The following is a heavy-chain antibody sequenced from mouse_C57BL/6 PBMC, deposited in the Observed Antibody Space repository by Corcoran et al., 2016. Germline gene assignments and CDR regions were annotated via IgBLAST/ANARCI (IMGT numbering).Heavy chain of an antibody. CDR1: GYTFTTYG. CDR3: ARMDYDYDVDY. CDR2: INTYSGVP. D-gene: IGHD2-4*01. V-gene: IGHV9-3*01. J-gene: IGHJ2*01. Sequence: QIQLVQSGPELKKPGETVKISCKASGYTFTTYGMSWVKQAPGKGLKWMGWINTYSGVPTYADDFKGRFAFSLETSASTAYLQLNNLKNEDTATYFCARMDYDYDVDYWGQGTTLTVSS.